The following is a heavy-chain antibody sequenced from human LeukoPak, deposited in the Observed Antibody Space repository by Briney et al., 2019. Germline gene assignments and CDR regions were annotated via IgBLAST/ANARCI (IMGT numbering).Heavy chain of an antibody. CDR1: GGSISSGDYY. D-gene: IGHD5-12*01. CDR2: IYYSGST. V-gene: IGHV4-30-4*01. CDR3: ARSRGVYSGYDFDY. Sequence: SETLSLTCTVSGGSISSGDYYWSWIRQPPEKGLEWIGYIYYSGSTYYNPSLKSRVIISVDTSKNQFSLKLSSVTAADTAVYYCARSRGVYSGYDFDYWGRGTLVSVSS. J-gene: IGHJ4*02.